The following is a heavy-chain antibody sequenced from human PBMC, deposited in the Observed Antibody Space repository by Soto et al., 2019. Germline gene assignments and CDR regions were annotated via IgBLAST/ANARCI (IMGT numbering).Heavy chain of an antibody. CDR3: ARAHRLLWFGEFPLDY. V-gene: IGHV4-34*01. Sequence: QVQLQQWGAGLLKPSETLSLTCAVYGGSFSGYYWSWIRQPPGKGLEWIGEINHSGSTNDNPSLNSRVIIAVGTSKNQFSLKLSAVPAADTAVYYCARAHRLLWFGEFPLDYWGQGTLDTVAS. CDR1: GGSFSGYY. CDR2: INHSGST. J-gene: IGHJ4*02. D-gene: IGHD3-10*01.